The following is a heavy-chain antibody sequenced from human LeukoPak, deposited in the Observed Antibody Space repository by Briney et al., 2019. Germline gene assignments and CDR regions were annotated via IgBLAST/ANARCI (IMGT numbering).Heavy chain of an antibody. V-gene: IGHV1-69*01. CDR1: GGTFSSYA. J-gene: IGHJ5*02. CDR2: IIPIFGTA. Sequence: SVKVSCKASGGTFSSYAISWVRQAPGQGLEWMGGIIPIFGTANYAQKFQGRVTITADETTSTAYMELSSLRSEDTAVYYCARCPGLRYFDWLHNWFDPWGQGTLVTVSS. CDR3: ARCPGLRYFDWLHNWFDP. D-gene: IGHD3-9*01.